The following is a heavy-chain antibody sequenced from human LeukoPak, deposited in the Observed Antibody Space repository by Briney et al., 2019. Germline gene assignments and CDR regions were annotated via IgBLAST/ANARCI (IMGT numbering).Heavy chain of an antibody. D-gene: IGHD2-2*01. J-gene: IGHJ4*02. CDR2: ISSSGSTI. CDR1: GFTFSDYY. V-gene: IGHV3-11*01. Sequence: GGSLRLSCAASGFTFSDYYMSWIRQAPGKGLEWVSYISSSGSTIYYADSVKGRFTISRDNSKNTLYLQMNSLRAEDTAVYYCAKDIVVVPAANFDYWGQGTLVTVSS. CDR3: AKDIVVVPAANFDY.